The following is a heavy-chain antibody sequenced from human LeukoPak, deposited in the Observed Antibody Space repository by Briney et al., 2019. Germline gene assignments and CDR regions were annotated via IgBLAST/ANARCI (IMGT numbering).Heavy chain of an antibody. CDR2: ISGSGGST. V-gene: IGHV3-23*01. CDR1: GFTFSSYA. J-gene: IGHJ4*02. Sequence: GGSLRLSCAASGFTFSSYAMSWVRQAPGKGLEWVSAISGSGGSTYYADSVKGRFTISRDNSKNTLYLQMNSLRAEDTAVYYCAKDLNRGNYYDSSGYSNFDYWGQGTLVTVSS. D-gene: IGHD3-22*01. CDR3: AKDLNRGNYYDSSGYSNFDY.